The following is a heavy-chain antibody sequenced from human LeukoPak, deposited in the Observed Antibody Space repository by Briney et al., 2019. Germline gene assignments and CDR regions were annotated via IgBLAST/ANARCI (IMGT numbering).Heavy chain of an antibody. V-gene: IGHV3-43*01. CDR1: GFSFHHYS. CDR2: ISWDGGIT. J-gene: IGHJ4*02. CDR3: AKDSNTGGYSFDS. Sequence: PGGSLRLSCAASGFSFHHYSMHWVRQPPGKGLEWVSLISWDGGITYYADSVRGRFTISRDNSKNSLSLEMNSLRTEDTALYYCAKDSNTGGYSFDSWGQGTLVTVSS. D-gene: IGHD5-12*01.